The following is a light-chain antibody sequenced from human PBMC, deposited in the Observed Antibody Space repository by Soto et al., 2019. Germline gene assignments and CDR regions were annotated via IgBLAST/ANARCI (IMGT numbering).Light chain of an antibody. J-gene: IGKJ1*01. V-gene: IGKV4-1*01. Sequence: DIQMTQTPSSLSASVGDRVTITCRASQRISTYLNWYQQKPGQPPKLLIYWASTRESGVPDRFSGSGSGTDFTLTISSLQAEDVAVYYCQQYYSTRTFGQGTKVDI. CDR3: QQYYSTRT. CDR2: WAS. CDR1: QRISTY.